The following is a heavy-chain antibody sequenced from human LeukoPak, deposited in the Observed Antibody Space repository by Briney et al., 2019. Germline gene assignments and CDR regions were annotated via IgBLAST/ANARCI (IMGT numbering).Heavy chain of an antibody. V-gene: IGHV1-46*01. D-gene: IGHD6-19*01. CDR1: GYIFTTYY. CDR3: ARVGVTVATADY. CDR2: INPRGGST. Sequence: ASVKVSCKASGYIFTTYYMHWMRQAPGQGPEWMGIINPRGGSTDYAQKFQDRVTMTSDTSTSTVYMELNSLRSEDTAVYFCARVGVTVATADYWGQGTLVTVSS. J-gene: IGHJ4*02.